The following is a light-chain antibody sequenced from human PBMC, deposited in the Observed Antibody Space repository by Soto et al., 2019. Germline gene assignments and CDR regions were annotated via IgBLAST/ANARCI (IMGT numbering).Light chain of an antibody. CDR1: QNVANY. CDR3: QQYGSSRKT. J-gene: IGKJ1*01. CDR2: GAS. Sequence: EIVLTQSPATLSLSPGERATLSCRASQNVANYLDWYQQKPGQAPRLLIYGASSRATGIPDRFSGSGSGTDFTLTISRLEPEDFAVYYCQQYGSSRKTFGQGTKVDIK. V-gene: IGKV3-20*01.